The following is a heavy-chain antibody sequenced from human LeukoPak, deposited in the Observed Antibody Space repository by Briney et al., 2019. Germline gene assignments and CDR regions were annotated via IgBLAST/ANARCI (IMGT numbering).Heavy chain of an antibody. CDR3: ARGVGSGSCFDY. D-gene: IGHD6-19*01. CDR2: ITSSSGYI. CDR1: GFTFSSFS. V-gene: IGHV3-21*01. J-gene: IGHJ4*02. Sequence: PGGSLRLSCAASGFTFSSFSMNWVRQAPGKGLEWVSYITSSSGYIYYADSLKGRFTISRDNAKNSLYLQMNSLRAEDTAVYYCARGVGSGSCFDYWGQGTLVTVSP.